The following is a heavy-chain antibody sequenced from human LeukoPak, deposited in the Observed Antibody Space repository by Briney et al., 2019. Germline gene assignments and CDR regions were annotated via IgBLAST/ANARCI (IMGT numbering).Heavy chain of an antibody. CDR3: TRDGGPTYYYDSSGYPKGFSVN. J-gene: IGHJ4*02. CDR1: GFTFSSYS. V-gene: IGHV3-49*04. CDR2: IRSKAYGGTT. D-gene: IGHD3-22*01. Sequence: PGGSLRLSCAASGFTFSSYSMNWVRQAPGKGLEWAGFIRSKAYGGTTEYAASVKGRFTISRDDSKSIAYLQMNSLKTEDTAVYYCTRDGGPTYYYDSSGYPKGFSVNWGQGTLVTVSS.